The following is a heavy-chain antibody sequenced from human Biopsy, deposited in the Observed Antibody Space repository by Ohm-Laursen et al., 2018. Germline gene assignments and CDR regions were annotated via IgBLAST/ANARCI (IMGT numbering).Heavy chain of an antibody. D-gene: IGHD6-19*01. V-gene: IGHV1-46*01. CDR3: ARNTGWYGDLYYFDY. J-gene: IGHJ4*02. Sequence: PSVKVSCKASGHSFTSYYMHWVRQAPGQGLEWMGMINPSGSTTSYPQIFQGRVTMTRDTSKSTVYMELSSLRSADTAVYFCARNTGWYGDLYYFDYWGQGTLVTVSS. CDR1: GHSFTSYY. CDR2: INPSGSTT.